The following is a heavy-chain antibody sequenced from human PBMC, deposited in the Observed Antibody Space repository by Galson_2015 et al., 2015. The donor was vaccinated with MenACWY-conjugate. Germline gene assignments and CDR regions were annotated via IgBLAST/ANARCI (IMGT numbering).Heavy chain of an antibody. Sequence: SLRLSCAASGFSLSRYSMNWVRQAPGKGLGWISYITSSSSTIYYADSVKGRFTISRDNAKNSLYLQMNSLRAEDTAVYYCAKDAQYSYRYGGPYHFDYWGQGTLVTVSS. CDR1: GFSLSRYS. D-gene: IGHD5-18*01. CDR3: AKDAQYSYRYGGPYHFDY. CDR2: ITSSSSTI. J-gene: IGHJ4*02. V-gene: IGHV3-48*04.